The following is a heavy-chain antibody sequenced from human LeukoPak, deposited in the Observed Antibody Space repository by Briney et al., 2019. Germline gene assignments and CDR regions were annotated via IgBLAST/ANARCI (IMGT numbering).Heavy chain of an antibody. CDR3: ARQGFGGVVLDAFDI. CDR1: GYSFTSYW. V-gene: IGHV5-51*01. D-gene: IGHD3-16*01. J-gene: IGHJ3*02. Sequence: GESLKISCKGSGYSFTSYWIGWVRQMPGKGLEWMGIIYPGDSDTRYSPSFQGQVTISADKSISTAYLQWSSLKASDTAMYYCARQGFGGVVLDAFDIWGQGTTVTVSS. CDR2: IYPGDSDT.